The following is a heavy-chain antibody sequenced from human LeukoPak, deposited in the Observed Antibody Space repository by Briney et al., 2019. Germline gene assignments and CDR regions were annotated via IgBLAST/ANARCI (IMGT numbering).Heavy chain of an antibody. CDR3: AREGYCSSTSCYTKAFDY. Sequence: GGSLRLSCAASGFTFSDYYMSWIRQAPGKGLEWVSYISSSGSTIYYADSVKGRFTISRDNAKNSLYLQMNSLRAEDTAVYYCAREGYCSSTSCYTKAFDYWGQGTLVTVSS. CDR1: GFTFSDYY. J-gene: IGHJ4*02. D-gene: IGHD2-2*02. V-gene: IGHV3-11*04. CDR2: ISSSGSTI.